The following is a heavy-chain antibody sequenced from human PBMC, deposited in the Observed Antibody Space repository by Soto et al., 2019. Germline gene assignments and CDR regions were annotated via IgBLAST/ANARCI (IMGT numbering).Heavy chain of an antibody. CDR1: GFTFSSYA. V-gene: IGHV3-64*01. D-gene: IGHD5-18*01. CDR2: ISSNGGST. Sequence: GGSLRLSCAASGFTFSSYAMHWVRQAPGKGLEYVSAISSNGGSTYYANSVKDRFTISRDNSKNTLYLQMGSLRAEDMAVYYWSRSLEDKAMVPPPIGYYYGMDVWGQGTTVTVSS. CDR3: SRSLEDKAMVPPPIGYYYGMDV. J-gene: IGHJ6*02.